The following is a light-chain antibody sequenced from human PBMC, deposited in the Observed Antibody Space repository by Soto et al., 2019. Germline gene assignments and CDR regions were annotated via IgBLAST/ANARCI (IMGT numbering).Light chain of an antibody. J-gene: IGLJ1*01. CDR3: QSYDSTLSVSYV. CDR2: GNT. V-gene: IGLV1-40*01. Sequence: QSVLTQPPSVSGAPGQRVTISCTGSSSYDVHWYRQLPGTAPKLLIYGNTNRPSGVPDRFSGSKSGTSASLAITGLQAEDEADYYCQSYDSTLSVSYVFGTGTKVTVL. CDR1: SSYD.